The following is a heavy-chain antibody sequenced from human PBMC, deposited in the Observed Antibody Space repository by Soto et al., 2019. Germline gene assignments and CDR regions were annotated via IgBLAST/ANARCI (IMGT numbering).Heavy chain of an antibody. CDR3: ARAAAGLAYYYYGMDV. CDR1: GYSFTNYW. V-gene: IGHV5-51*01. Sequence: GESLKVSCKGSGYSFTNYWVGCVRQMTGKGLERMGIIYPGDSDTRYSPSFQGQVTISADKSISTAYLQWSSLKASDTAMYYCARAAAGLAYYYYGMDVWGQGTTVTVSS. J-gene: IGHJ6*02. D-gene: IGHD6-13*01. CDR2: IYPGDSDT.